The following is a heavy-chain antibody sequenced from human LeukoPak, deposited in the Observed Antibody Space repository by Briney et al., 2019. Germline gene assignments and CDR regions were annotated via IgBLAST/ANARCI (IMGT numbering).Heavy chain of an antibody. Sequence: GGSLRLSCAASGFTFSSYGMHWVRQAPGKGREWVAFIRYDGSNKYYANSVKGRFTISRDNSKNTLYLQMNSLRAEDTAVYYCAKDERNCGGDCYNFDYWGQGTLVTVSS. J-gene: IGHJ4*02. CDR3: AKDERNCGGDCYNFDY. D-gene: IGHD2-21*01. V-gene: IGHV3-30*02. CDR2: IRYDGSNK. CDR1: GFTFSSYG.